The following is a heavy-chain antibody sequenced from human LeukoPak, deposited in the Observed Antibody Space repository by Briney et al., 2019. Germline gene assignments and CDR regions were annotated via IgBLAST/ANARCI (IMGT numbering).Heavy chain of an antibody. CDR3: ARVRFHYYYYMDV. D-gene: IGHD3-10*01. CDR1: GGSINSDSDY. Sequence: SETLSLTCTVSGGSINSDSDYWGWIRQPPGKGLELIGNIYYSGNTYYNPSLKSRVTISLDTSKNQFSLKLSSVTAADTAVYYCARVRFHYYYYMDVWGKGTTVTVSS. J-gene: IGHJ6*03. CDR2: IYYSGNT. V-gene: IGHV4-39*07.